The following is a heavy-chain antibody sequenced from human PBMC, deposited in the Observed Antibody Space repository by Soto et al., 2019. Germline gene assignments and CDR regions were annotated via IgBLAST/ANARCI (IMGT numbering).Heavy chain of an antibody. D-gene: IGHD3-16*01. Sequence: SVKVSCKASGGTFSSYAISWVRQAPGQGLEWMGGIIPIFGTANYAQKFQGRVTITADESTSTAYMELSSLRSEDTAVYYCARVFEGTLGSYFDTGAQETLLPFSS. CDR3: ARVFEGTLGSYFDT. J-gene: IGHJ4*01. V-gene: IGHV1-69*13. CDR2: IIPIFGTA. CDR1: GGTFSSYA.